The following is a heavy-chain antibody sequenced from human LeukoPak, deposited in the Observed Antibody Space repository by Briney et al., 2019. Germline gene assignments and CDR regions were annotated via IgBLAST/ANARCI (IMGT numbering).Heavy chain of an antibody. CDR3: ARSSVAGTGDA. D-gene: IGHD6-19*01. V-gene: IGHV3-30*04. J-gene: IGHJ6*04. CDR2: ISYDGSNK. CDR1: GLTFSDYA. Sequence: GGSLRLSCAASGLTFSDYAMHWVRQAPGRGLEWVAVISYDGSNKYYAESVKGRITISRDNSKNTLYLQMNSLRAEDTAVYYCARSSVAGTGDAWGKGTTVTVSS.